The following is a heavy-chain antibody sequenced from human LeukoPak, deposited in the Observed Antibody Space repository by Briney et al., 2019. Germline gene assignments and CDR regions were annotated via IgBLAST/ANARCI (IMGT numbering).Heavy chain of an antibody. D-gene: IGHD7-27*01. Sequence: SETLSLTCTVSGDSSSTYYWNWIRQPPGRGLEWIGHIHNSGSTNYNPSLKSRVTISEDTSNKQFSLKLNSVTAADTAVYYCARRTSHWANWFDPWGQGILVTVAS. CDR1: GDSSSTYY. CDR2: IHNSGST. V-gene: IGHV4-59*08. J-gene: IGHJ5*02. CDR3: ARRTSHWANWFDP.